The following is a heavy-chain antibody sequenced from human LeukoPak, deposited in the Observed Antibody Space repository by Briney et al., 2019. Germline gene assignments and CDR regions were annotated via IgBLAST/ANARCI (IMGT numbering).Heavy chain of an antibody. CDR1: GYTFTGYY. CDR2: INPNRGGT. V-gene: IGHV1-2*02. D-gene: IGHD3-22*01. J-gene: IGHJ4*02. Sequence: ASVKVSCKASGYTFTGYYMHWVRQAPGQGREWMGWINPNRGGTNYAQKFQGRVTMTRDTSISTAYMEMSRLRSDETGGCYCARDLTAHSNCNGYYADLDSCGQGTLVPASS. CDR3: ARDLTAHSNCNGYYADLDS.